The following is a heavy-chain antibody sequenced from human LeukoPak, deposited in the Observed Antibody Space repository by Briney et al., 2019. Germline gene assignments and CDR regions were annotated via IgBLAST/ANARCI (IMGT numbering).Heavy chain of an antibody. CDR1: GFTVSSNY. CDR2: IYRGGST. V-gene: IGHV3-66*01. D-gene: IGHD5-18*01. J-gene: IGHJ4*02. CDR3: ARAEGYSYGYLGFDY. Sequence: GGSLRLACAASGFTVSSNYMSWVRQAPGKGLEWVSFIYRGGSTYYADAVKGRFTISRDNSKNTLYLQMNRLRAEDTAVYYCARAEGYSYGYLGFDYWGQGTQVTVSS.